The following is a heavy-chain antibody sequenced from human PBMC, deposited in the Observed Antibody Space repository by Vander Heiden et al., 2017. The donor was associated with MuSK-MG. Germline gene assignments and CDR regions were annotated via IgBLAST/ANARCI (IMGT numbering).Heavy chain of an antibody. CDR1: GYSFTSDW. CDR3: ARHGYSGYEEVPIDY. V-gene: IGHV5-51*01. D-gene: IGHD5-12*01. Sequence: EVQLVQSGAEVKKPGEPRKICCKGSGYSFTSDWIGRVRQLPGKGLEWMGIIYPGDSDTRYSPSFQGQVTISADKSFSTAYLQWISLKASDTAMYYCARHGYSGYEEVPIDYWGQGTLVTVSS. CDR2: IYPGDSDT. J-gene: IGHJ4*02.